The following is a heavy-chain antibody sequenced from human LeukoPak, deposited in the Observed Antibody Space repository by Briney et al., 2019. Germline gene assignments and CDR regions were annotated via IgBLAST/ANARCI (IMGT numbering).Heavy chain of an antibody. CDR2: IYSGGST. CDR3: AKDHGDYVFDY. Sequence: PGGSLRLSCAASGFTFSSNCMSWVRQAPGKGLEWVSVIYSGGSTYYADSVKGRFTISRDNSKNTLYLQMNSLRAEDTAVYYCAKDHGDYVFDYWGQGTLVTVSS. D-gene: IGHD4-17*01. J-gene: IGHJ4*02. V-gene: IGHV3-53*05. CDR1: GFTFSSNC.